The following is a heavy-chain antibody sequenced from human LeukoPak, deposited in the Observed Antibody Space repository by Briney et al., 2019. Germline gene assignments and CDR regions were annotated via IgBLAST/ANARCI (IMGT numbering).Heavy chain of an antibody. V-gene: IGHV3-21*01. D-gene: IGHD1-26*01. CDR2: ISTISSYI. J-gene: IGHJ3*02. CDR1: GFIFSTYA. CDR3: ARGGIITSYAFEI. Sequence: PGGSLRLSCAASGFIFSTYAISWVRQAPGKGLEWVSCISTISSYIFYADSVRGRFTISRDNAKNSLYLLMDSLRAEDTAVYYCARGGIITSYAFEIWGQGTMVTVSS.